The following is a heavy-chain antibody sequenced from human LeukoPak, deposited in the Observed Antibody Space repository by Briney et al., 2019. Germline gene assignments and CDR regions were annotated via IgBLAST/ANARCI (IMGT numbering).Heavy chain of an antibody. Sequence: ASVRVSFTASGYTFTSYGISWVRQAPGQGLEWMGWISANNGNTKYAQKLQGRVTMTTDTSTSTAYMELRSLRSDDTAVYYCAREGNYDILTGYYYWGQGTRVTVSS. CDR3: AREGNYDILTGYYY. CDR1: GYTFTSYG. D-gene: IGHD3-9*01. CDR2: ISANNGNT. V-gene: IGHV1-18*01. J-gene: IGHJ4*02.